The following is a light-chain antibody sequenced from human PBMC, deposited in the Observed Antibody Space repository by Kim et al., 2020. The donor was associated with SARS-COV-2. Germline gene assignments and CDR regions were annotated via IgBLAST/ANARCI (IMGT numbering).Light chain of an antibody. CDR3: QQADDYPYI. Sequence: SASVGDRVTITWRASQGSSRSLQGYQQKPGKAPELLIYGASTVQTGVPSRFSGSASGTEFTLTISGLQTEDFATYFCQQADDYPYIFGQGTKLEI. J-gene: IGKJ2*01. V-gene: IGKV1-9*01. CDR2: GAS. CDR1: QGSSRS.